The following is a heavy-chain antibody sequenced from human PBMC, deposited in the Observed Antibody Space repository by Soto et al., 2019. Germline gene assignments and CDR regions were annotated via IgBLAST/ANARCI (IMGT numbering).Heavy chain of an antibody. J-gene: IGHJ4*02. CDR1: GYSFTSYW. CDR2: IYPGDSDT. V-gene: IGHV5-51*01. Sequence: PGESLKISCKGSGYSFTSYWIGWVRQMPGKGLEWMGVIYPGDSDTRYSPSFQGQVTISADKSISTAYLQWSSLKASDTAMYYCARRGGYSGYDLGLDYWGQGTLVTVSS. D-gene: IGHD5-12*01. CDR3: ARRGGYSGYDLGLDY.